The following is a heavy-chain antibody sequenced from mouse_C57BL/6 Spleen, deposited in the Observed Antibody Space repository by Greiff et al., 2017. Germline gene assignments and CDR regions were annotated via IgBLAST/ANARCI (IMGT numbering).Heavy chain of an antibody. CDR3: ARRDYYGSSYPRYFDV. J-gene: IGHJ1*03. CDR2: INPNNGGT. D-gene: IGHD1-1*01. V-gene: IGHV1-18*01. Sequence: VHVKQSGPELVKPGASVKIPCKASGYTFTDYNMDWVKQSHGKSLEWIGDINPNNGGTIYNQKFKGKATLTVDKSSSTAYMELRSLTSEDTAVYYCARRDYYGSSYPRYFDVWGTGTTVTVSS. CDR1: GYTFTDYN.